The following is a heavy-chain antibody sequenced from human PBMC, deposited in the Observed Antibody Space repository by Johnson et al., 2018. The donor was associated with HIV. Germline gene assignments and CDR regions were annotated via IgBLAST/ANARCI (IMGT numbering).Heavy chain of an antibody. Sequence: QVQLVESGGGVVQPGRSLRLSCAASGFTLDDYGIHWVRQAPGKGLEWVAVISFDGSNKFYADSMKGRFTISRDNFKNSLYLQMDSLRLEDTAVYYCARDRFGRGYYLGDAFDLWGQGTMVTVSS. CDR3: ARDRFGRGYYLGDAFDL. V-gene: IGHV3-30*19. CDR1: GFTLDDYG. CDR2: ISFDGSNK. D-gene: IGHD6-25*01. J-gene: IGHJ3*01.